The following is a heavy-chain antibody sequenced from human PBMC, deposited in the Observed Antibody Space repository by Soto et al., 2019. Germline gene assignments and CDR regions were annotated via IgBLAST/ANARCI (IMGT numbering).Heavy chain of an antibody. CDR1: GGTFSSYA. CDR3: ARAVSVGAIVDYYYGMDV. D-gene: IGHD1-26*01. CDR2: IIPIFGTA. J-gene: IGHJ6*02. V-gene: IGHV1-69*06. Sequence: SVKVSCKASGGTFSSYAISWVRQAPGQGLEWMGGIIPIFGTANYAQKFQGRVTITADKSTSTAYMELSSLRSEDTAVYYCARAVSVGAIVDYYYGMDVWGQGTTVTVSS.